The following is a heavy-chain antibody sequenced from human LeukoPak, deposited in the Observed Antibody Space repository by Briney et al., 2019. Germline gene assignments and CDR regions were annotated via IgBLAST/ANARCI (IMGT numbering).Heavy chain of an antibody. V-gene: IGHV1-2*02. Sequence: VKVSCKASGYTFTGYYMHWVRQAPGQGLEWMGWINPNSGGTNYAQKFQGRVTMTRDTSISTAYTELSRLRSDDTAVYYCARSITMVRGVRRWFDPWGQGTLVTVSS. CDR1: GYTFTGYY. CDR2: INPNSGGT. D-gene: IGHD3-10*01. CDR3: ARSITMVRGVRRWFDP. J-gene: IGHJ5*02.